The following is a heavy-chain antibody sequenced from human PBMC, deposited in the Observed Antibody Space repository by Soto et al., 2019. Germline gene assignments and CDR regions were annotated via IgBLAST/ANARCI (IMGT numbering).Heavy chain of an antibody. D-gene: IGHD3-10*01. V-gene: IGHV1-69*13. CDR2: IIPIFGTA. J-gene: IGHJ4*02. CDR1: GGSFSSYA. Sequence: FSVKVSCKAAGGSFSSYAISWVRLAPGQGLEWMGGIIPIFGTANYAQKFQGRVTITADESTSTAYMELSSLRSEDTAVYYCARDRRRFGESPGDYWGQGTLVTVSS. CDR3: ARDRRRFGESPGDY.